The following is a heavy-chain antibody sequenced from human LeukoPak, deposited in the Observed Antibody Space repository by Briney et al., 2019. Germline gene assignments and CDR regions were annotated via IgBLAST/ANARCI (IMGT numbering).Heavy chain of an antibody. CDR2: VGVSGGNT. CDR3: ARRNFFDY. Sequence: GGSLRLSCAASGFTFSTHAMSWVRQAPGKGLEWVSAVGVSGGNTYYADSVKGRFTISRDDSNNTLYLQMNSLRAEDTALYYCARRNFFDYWGQGTLVTVSS. CDR1: GFTFSTHA. J-gene: IGHJ4*02. V-gene: IGHV3-23*01.